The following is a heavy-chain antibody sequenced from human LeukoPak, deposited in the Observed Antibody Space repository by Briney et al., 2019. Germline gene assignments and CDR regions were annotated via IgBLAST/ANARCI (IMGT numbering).Heavy chain of an antibody. V-gene: IGHV3-23*01. CDR2: ISGSGGST. CDR1: GFTFSSYA. D-gene: IGHD6-19*01. Sequence: GGSLRLSCAASGFTFSSYAMSWVRQAPGKGLEWVSAISGSGGSTYYADSVRGRFTISRDNSKNTLYLQMNSLRAEDTAVYYCAKDPRGWGGYYFDYWGQGTLVTVSS. J-gene: IGHJ4*02. CDR3: AKDPRGWGGYYFDY.